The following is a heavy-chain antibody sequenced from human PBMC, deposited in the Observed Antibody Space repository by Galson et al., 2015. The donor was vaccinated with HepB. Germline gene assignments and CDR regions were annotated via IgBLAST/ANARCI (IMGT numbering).Heavy chain of an antibody. V-gene: IGHV6-1*01. CDR1: GDSVSSNSAA. D-gene: IGHD2-21*02. J-gene: IGHJ6*02. CDR3: ARYSFCGGDCYSWGYGMDV. CDR2: TYYRSKWYN. Sequence: CAISGDSVSSNSAAWNWIRQSPSRGLEWLGRTYYRSKWYNDYAVSVKSRITINPDTSKNQFSLQLNSVTPEDTAVYYCARYSFCGGDCYSWGYGMDVWGQGTTVTVS.